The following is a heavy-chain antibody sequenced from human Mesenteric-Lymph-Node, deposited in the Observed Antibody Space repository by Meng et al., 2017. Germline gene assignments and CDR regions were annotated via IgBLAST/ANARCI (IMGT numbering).Heavy chain of an antibody. Sequence: SETLSLTCTVSGGSISSSSHYWGWIRQSPEKGLEWISTIYYSGSTYYNPSLKSRVTISVDTSKNQFSLKLSSVTAADTALYYCARMIRVYYYGMDVWGQGTTVTVSS. V-gene: IGHV4-39*07. CDR1: GGSISSSSHY. CDR2: IYYSGST. CDR3: ARMIRVYYYGMDV. D-gene: IGHD3-22*01. J-gene: IGHJ6*02.